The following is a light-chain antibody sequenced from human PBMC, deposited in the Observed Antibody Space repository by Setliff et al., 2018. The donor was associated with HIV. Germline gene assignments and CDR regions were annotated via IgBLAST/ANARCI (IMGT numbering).Light chain of an antibody. J-gene: IGLJ1*01. V-gene: IGLV2-11*01. CDR3: CSYAGSYTDV. CDR2: DVT. Sequence: QSALTQPASVSGSPGQSVTISCTGTSSDVGGYNYVSWYQRHPGKAPKLIIYDVTKRPSGVPDRFSGSKSGNTASLIISGLQAEDEALYYCCSYAGSYTDVFGTGTKVTVL. CDR1: SSDVGGYNY.